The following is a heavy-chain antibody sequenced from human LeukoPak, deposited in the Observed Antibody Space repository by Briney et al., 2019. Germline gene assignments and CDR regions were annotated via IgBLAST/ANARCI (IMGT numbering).Heavy chain of an antibody. J-gene: IGHJ4*02. CDR3: APTVGMLPGDY. D-gene: IGHD1-26*01. Sequence: PGGSLRFSCAASGFTFSSYSMNWVRQAPGKGLEWVSSISSSSSYIYYADSVRGRFTISRDNAKNSLYLQMNSLRAEDTAVYYCAPTVGMLPGDYWGQGTLVTVSS. V-gene: IGHV3-21*04. CDR1: GFTFSSYS. CDR2: ISSSSSYI.